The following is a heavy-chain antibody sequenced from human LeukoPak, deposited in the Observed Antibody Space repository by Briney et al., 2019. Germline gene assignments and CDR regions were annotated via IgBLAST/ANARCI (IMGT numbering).Heavy chain of an antibody. V-gene: IGHV3-23*01. CDR2: ISGSGGST. CDR1: GSTFSSYA. J-gene: IGHJ3*02. D-gene: IGHD2-15*01. CDR3: ARDPGVAATPGAFDI. Sequence: GGSLRLSCAASGSTFSSYAMSWVHQAPGKGLEWVSAISGSGGSTYYADSVKGRFTISRDNSKNTLYLQMNSLRAEDTAVYYCARDPGVAATPGAFDIWGQGTMVTVSS.